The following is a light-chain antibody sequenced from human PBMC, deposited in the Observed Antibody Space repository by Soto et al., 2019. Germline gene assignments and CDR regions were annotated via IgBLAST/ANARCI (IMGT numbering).Light chain of an antibody. V-gene: IGKV3-20*01. J-gene: IGKJ2*01. CDR1: QSVRSSY. Sequence: EIVLTQSPGTLSLSPGERATLSCRASQSVRSSYLAWYQQKPGQAPRLLIYGASSRATGIPDRFSGSGSGTDFILTISRLEPEDFAVYYCHQYGSLYTFGQGTKLEIK. CDR2: GAS. CDR3: HQYGSLYT.